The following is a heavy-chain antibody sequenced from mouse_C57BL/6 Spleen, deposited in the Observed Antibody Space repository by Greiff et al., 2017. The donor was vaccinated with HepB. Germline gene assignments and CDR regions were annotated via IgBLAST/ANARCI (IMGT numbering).Heavy chain of an antibody. CDR2: IDPSDSYT. J-gene: IGHJ3*01. D-gene: IGHD3-2*02. CDR1: GYTFTSYW. Sequence: QVQLQQPGAELVKPGASVKLSCKASGYTFTSYWMQWVKQRPGQGLEWIGEIDPSDSYTNYNQKFKGKATLTVDTSSSTAYMQLSSLTSEDSAVYYCARSYSSGYWFAYWGQVTLVTVSA. CDR3: ARSYSSGYWFAY. V-gene: IGHV1-50*01.